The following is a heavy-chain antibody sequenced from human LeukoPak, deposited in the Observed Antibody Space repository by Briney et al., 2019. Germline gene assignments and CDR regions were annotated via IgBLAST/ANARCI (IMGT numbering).Heavy chain of an antibody. J-gene: IGHJ4*02. D-gene: IGHD3-10*01. CDR1: GYILSDFY. CDR3: VRDGDGRINFDY. Sequence: GASVKVSCKASGYILSDFYMHWVRHVPGQGLEWMGRMNPHSGGTNYAQKFQGRVTMTRDTSISTDYMELTRLTSDDTAIYYCVRDGDGRINFDYWGQGTLVTVSS. CDR2: MNPHSGGT. V-gene: IGHV1-2*06.